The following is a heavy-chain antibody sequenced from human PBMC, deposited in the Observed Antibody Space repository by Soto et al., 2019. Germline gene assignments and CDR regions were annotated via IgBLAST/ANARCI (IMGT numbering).Heavy chain of an antibody. CDR3: ARGIRDYDFWSGYPNDAFDI. D-gene: IGHD3-3*01. Sequence: GASVKVSCKASGYTFTSYDINWGRQATGQGLEWMGWMNPNSGNTGYAQKFQGRVTMTRNTSISTAYMELSSLRSEDTAVYYCARGIRDYDFWSGYPNDAFDIWGQGTMVTVSS. V-gene: IGHV1-8*01. J-gene: IGHJ3*02. CDR1: GYTFTSYD. CDR2: MNPNSGNT.